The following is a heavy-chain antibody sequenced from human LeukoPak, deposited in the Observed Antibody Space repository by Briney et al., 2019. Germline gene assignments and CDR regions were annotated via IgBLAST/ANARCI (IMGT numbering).Heavy chain of an antibody. CDR2: ISSSSYI. CDR1: GFTFSSYA. CDR3: ARAPLTITMVRGVISP. Sequence: NPGGSLRLSCAASGFTFSSYAMSWVRQAPGKGLEWVSSISSSSYIYYADSVKGRFTISRDNAKNSLYLQMNSLRAEDTAVYYCARAPLTITMVRGVISPWGQGTLVTVSS. D-gene: IGHD3-10*01. J-gene: IGHJ5*02. V-gene: IGHV3-21*01.